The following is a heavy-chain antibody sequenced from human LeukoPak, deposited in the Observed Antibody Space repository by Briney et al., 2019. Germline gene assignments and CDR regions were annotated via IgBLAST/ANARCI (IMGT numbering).Heavy chain of an antibody. D-gene: IGHD3-22*01. J-gene: IGHJ4*02. CDR1: GFTFTSYN. V-gene: IGHV3-21*06. CDR3: ARSQGTMTSPFDY. Sequence: GGSLRLSCAASGFTFTSYNMNWVRQAPGKGLEWVSYISSSSGYIYYADSVKGRFTISRDNANNSLYLQMNSLRAEDTAVYYCARSQGTMTSPFDYWGQGALVTVSS. CDR2: ISSSSGYI.